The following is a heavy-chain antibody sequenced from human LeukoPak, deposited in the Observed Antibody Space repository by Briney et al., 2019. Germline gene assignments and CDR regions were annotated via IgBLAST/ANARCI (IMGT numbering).Heavy chain of an antibody. V-gene: IGHV4-34*01. CDR1: GGSFSGYY. CDR2: INHSGST. CDR3: AGDSSGYNYFDY. J-gene: IGHJ4*02. D-gene: IGHD3-22*01. Sequence: SETLSLTCAVYGGSFSGYYWSWIRQPPGKGLEWIGEINHSGSTNYIPSLKSRVTISVDTSKNQFSLKLSSVTAADTAVYYCAGDSSGYNYFDYWGQGTLVTVSS.